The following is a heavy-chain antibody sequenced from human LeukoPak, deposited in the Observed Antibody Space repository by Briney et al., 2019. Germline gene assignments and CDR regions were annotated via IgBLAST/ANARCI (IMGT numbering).Heavy chain of an antibody. Sequence: GGSLRLSCAASGFSLTTYEMNCVRQAPGKELEWVSYISSSGDSIYYADSVKGRFTISRDNAKNSLSLQMNSLRAEDTAIYYCARDRRVGATWSVGAFDIWGQGTTVTVSS. J-gene: IGHJ3*02. V-gene: IGHV3-48*03. CDR1: GFSLTTYE. CDR2: ISSSGDSI. D-gene: IGHD1-26*01. CDR3: ARDRRVGATWSVGAFDI.